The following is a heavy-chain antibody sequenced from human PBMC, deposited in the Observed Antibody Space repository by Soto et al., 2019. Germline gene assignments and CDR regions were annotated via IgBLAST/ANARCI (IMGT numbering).Heavy chain of an antibody. V-gene: IGHV3-30*18. CDR2: ILFDGNKK. J-gene: IGHJ5*02. D-gene: IGHD1-26*01. CDR1: GFIFSDYA. CDR3: AKDGSKTISGSYLSS. Sequence: QVQLVESGGGVVRPGRSLRLSCSASGFIFSDYAMHWVRQAPGKGMEWVAVILFDGNKKYYADSVKGRFTISRDNSKNTLYLQMNSLRAEDRAVYYCAKDGSKTISGSYLSSWGQGSLVTVSS.